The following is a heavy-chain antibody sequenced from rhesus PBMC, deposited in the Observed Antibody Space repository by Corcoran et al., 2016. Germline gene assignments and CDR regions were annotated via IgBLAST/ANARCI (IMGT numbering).Heavy chain of an antibody. CDR2: MRLCSESGGRR. V-gene: IGHV4-160*01. CDR3: ARDSSGWCGWGYFDY. CDR1: GGSLSGSS. J-gene: IGHJ4*01. Sequence: QVLLQESGLGRVKPSETLSLTCALPGGSLSGSSCGWVGQPPGNGLAGGGGMRLCSESGGRRNTTTSLKRRVTSSEDTSKNQFSLKLSSVTSADTAVYYSARDSSGWCGWGYFDYWGQGVLVTVS. D-gene: IGHD6-31*01.